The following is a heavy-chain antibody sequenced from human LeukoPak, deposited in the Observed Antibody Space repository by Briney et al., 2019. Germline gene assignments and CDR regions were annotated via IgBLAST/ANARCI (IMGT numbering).Heavy chain of an antibody. CDR3: ARAWPTYYYDSSGYYPGDY. V-gene: IGHV1-2*02. Sequence: ASVKVSCKASGYTFTGYYMHWVRQAPGQGLEWMGWINPNSGGTNYAQKFQGRVTMTRDTSISTAYMELSRLRSDDTAVYYCARAWPTYYYDSSGYYPGDYWGQGTLVTVSS. CDR1: GYTFTGYY. J-gene: IGHJ4*02. CDR2: INPNSGGT. D-gene: IGHD3-22*01.